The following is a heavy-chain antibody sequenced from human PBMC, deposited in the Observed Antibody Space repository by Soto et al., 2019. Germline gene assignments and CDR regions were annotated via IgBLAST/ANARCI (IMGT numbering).Heavy chain of an antibody. V-gene: IGHV3-23*01. Sequence: EVQLLESGGGLVQPGGSLRLSCAASGFTFSSYAMSWVRQAPGKGLEWVSVISGSGGSTYYADSVKGRFTISRDNSKNTLYLQMNSLRAEDTAVYYCAKDHYSSGYYLNYFDYWGQGTLVTVSS. D-gene: IGHD3-22*01. CDR2: ISGSGGST. CDR3: AKDHYSSGYYLNYFDY. J-gene: IGHJ4*02. CDR1: GFTFSSYA.